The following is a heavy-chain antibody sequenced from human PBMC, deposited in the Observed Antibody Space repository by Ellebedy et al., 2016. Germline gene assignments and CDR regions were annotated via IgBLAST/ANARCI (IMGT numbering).Heavy chain of an antibody. V-gene: IGHV4-4*02. Sequence: GSLRLSCVVSGDSISSSNWWNWVRQSPGKGLEWIGEIYHSGSTNYNPSLKSRVTISLDKSKNQFSLKLTSVTAADTAVYYCARCPEVGAADYWGRGTLVTVSS. CDR2: IYHSGST. CDR3: ARCPEVGAADY. D-gene: IGHD1-26*01. J-gene: IGHJ4*02. CDR1: GDSISSSNW.